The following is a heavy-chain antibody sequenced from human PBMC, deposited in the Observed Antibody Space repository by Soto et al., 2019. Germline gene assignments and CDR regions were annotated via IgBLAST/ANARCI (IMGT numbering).Heavy chain of an antibody. CDR2: IYYSGTT. D-gene: IGHD2-15*01. Sequence: SETLSLTCTVSGGSISSGGSYWSWIRQSPGKGLEWIGYIYYSGTTYYNPSLKSRVSISLDTSKNQFSLYLNSVTAADTAVYYCARWVEVSLDYFDSWGQGTPVTVSS. V-gene: IGHV4-31*03. J-gene: IGHJ4*02. CDR3: ARWVEVSLDYFDS. CDR1: GGSISSGGSY.